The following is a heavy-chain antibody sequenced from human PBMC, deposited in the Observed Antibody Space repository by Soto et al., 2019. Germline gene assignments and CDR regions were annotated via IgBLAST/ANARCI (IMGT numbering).Heavy chain of an antibody. V-gene: IGHV3-23*01. CDR2: ISGSGGST. Sequence: GGSLRLSCAASGFTFSDSFMSWVRQAPGKGLEWVSAISGSGGSTYYADSVKGRFTISRDNSKNTLYLQMNSLRAEDTAVYYCAKDGVGDITIFGVVQRGAFDIWGQGTMVTVSS. CDR3: AKDGVGDITIFGVVQRGAFDI. D-gene: IGHD3-3*01. CDR1: GFTFSDSF. J-gene: IGHJ3*02.